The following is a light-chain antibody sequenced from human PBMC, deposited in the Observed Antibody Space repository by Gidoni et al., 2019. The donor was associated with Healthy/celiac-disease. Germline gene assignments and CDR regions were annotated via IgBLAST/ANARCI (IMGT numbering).Light chain of an antibody. Sequence: DIVMTQSPDSLAVSLGERATINCKSSQSVLYSSNNKNYLAWYQQTPGQPPKLLISWASTRESGVPDRFSGSGSGTDFTLTISSLQAEDVAVYYCQQYYSTPWTFXQXTKVEIK. CDR1: QSVLYSSNNKNY. J-gene: IGKJ1*01. CDR2: WAS. CDR3: QQYYSTPWT. V-gene: IGKV4-1*01.